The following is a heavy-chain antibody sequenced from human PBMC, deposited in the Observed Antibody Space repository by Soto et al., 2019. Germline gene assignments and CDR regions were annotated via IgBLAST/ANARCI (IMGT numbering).Heavy chain of an antibody. CDR2: INAGNGNT. V-gene: IGHV1-3*01. J-gene: IGHJ5*02. CDR3: ARPGGTSCYKCNWFDP. CDR1: GYTFTSYA. D-gene: IGHD2-2*01. Sequence: ASVKVSCKASGYTFTSYAMHWVRQAPGQRLGWMGWINAGNGNTKYSQKFQGRVTITRDTSASTAYMELSSLRSEDTAVYYCARPGGTSCYKCNWFDPWGQGTLVTVSS.